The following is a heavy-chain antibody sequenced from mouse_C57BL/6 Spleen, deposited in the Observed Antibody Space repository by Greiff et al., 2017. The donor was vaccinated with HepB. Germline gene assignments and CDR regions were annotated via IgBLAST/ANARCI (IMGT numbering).Heavy chain of an antibody. Sequence: EVQGVESGGGLVKPGGSLKLSCAASGFTFSSYAMSWVRQTPEKRLEWVATISDGGSYTYYPDNVKGRFTISRDNAKNILYLQMSYLKSEDTAMYYCARVRIRDCGSSYDAMDVWGRGTSVTVSS. J-gene: IGHJ4*01. CDR2: ISDGGSYT. V-gene: IGHV5-4*01. D-gene: IGHD1-1*01. CDR3: ARVRIRDCGSSYDAMDV. CDR1: GFTFSSYA.